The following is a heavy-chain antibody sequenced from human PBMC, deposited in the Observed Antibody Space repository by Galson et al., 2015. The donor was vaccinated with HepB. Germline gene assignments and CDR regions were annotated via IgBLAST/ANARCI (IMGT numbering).Heavy chain of an antibody. CDR3: ARDLSLQQWQTGAFDI. CDR1: GDSVSSDSAA. Sequence: CAISGDSVSSDSAAWNWIRQSPSRGLEWLGRTYYRSKWYNDYAVSVKSRITINPDTSKNQFSLQLSSVTPEDTAVYYCARDLSLQQWQTGAFDIWGQGTMVTVSS. CDR2: TYYRSKWYN. J-gene: IGHJ3*02. V-gene: IGHV6-1*01. D-gene: IGHD6-19*01.